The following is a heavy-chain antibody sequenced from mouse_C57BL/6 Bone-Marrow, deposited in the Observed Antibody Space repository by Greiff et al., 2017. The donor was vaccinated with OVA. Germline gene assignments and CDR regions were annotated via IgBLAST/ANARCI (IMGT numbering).Heavy chain of an antibody. CDR1: GFNIKDDY. Sequence: VQLQQSGAELVRPGASVKLSCTASGFNIKDDYMHWVKQRPEQGLEWIGWIDPENGDTEYASKFKGKATLTVDTSSNTAYLPLNSLTSEDTAVYYCADGNLWYFDVWGTGTAATVSS. CDR3: ADGNLWYFDV. CDR2: IDPENGDT. D-gene: IGHD2-3*01. J-gene: IGHJ1*03. V-gene: IGHV14-4*01.